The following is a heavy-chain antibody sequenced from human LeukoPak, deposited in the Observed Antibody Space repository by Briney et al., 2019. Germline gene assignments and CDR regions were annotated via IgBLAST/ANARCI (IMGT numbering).Heavy chain of an antibody. CDR3: ARSSIAARPGDLGY. V-gene: IGHV4-4*02. Sequence: PSETLSLTCAVSGGSISSSNWWSWVRQPPGKGLEWIGEIYHSGSTNYNPSLKSRVTISVDKSKNQFSLKLSSVTAADTAVYYCARSSIAARPGDLGYWGQGTLVTVSS. CDR2: IYHSGST. CDR1: GGSISSSNW. D-gene: IGHD6-6*01. J-gene: IGHJ4*02.